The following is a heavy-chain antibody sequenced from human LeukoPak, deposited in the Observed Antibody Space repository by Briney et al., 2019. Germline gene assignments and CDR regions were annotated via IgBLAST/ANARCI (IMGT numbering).Heavy chain of an antibody. D-gene: IGHD2-2*01. V-gene: IGHV4-39*01. CDR2: IYYSGST. J-gene: IGHJ4*02. CDR3: ASYRRYCSSTSCYGFDY. Sequence: SETLSLTCTVSGGSISSSSYYWGWIRQPPGKGLECIGSIYYSGSTYYNPSLKSRVTISVDTSKNQFSLKLSSVTAADTAVSYCASYRRYCSSTSCYGFDYWGQGTLVTVSS. CDR1: GGSISSSSYY.